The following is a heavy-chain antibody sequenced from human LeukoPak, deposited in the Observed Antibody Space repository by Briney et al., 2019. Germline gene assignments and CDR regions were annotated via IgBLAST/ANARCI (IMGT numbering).Heavy chain of an antibody. Sequence: PGGSLRLSCAASGFTFSNYWMHWVRQAPGKGLEWVAVVSYDGGNKYFADSVKGRFTISRDNSKNTLYLQMNSLRPEDTAVYYCAKDGGDDFGDLGYYYGLDVWGQGTTVTVSS. V-gene: IGHV3-30*18. D-gene: IGHD4-17*01. CDR3: AKDGGDDFGDLGYYYGLDV. CDR2: VSYDGGNK. J-gene: IGHJ6*02. CDR1: GFTFSNYW.